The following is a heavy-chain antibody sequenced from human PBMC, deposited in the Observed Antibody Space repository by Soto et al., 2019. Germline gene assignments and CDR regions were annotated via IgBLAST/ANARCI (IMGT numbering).Heavy chain of an antibody. CDR2: IIPIFGTA. CDR3: ARAAGSGSYLYYYYGMDV. Sequence: VASVKVSCKASGGTFSSYAISWVRQAPGQGLEWMGGIIPIFGTANYAQKFQGRVTITADESTSTAYMELSSLRSEDTAVYYCARAAGSGSYLYYYYGMDVWGQGTTVTVSS. CDR1: GGTFSSYA. D-gene: IGHD3-10*01. J-gene: IGHJ6*02. V-gene: IGHV1-69*13.